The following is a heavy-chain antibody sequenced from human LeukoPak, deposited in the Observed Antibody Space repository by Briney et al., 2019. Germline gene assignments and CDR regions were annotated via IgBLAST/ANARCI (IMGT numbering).Heavy chain of an antibody. Sequence: PXETLSLTCSVSSDSISSSSYLWVWVRQPPGKGLEWIGDIYSNGHISYNPSLKSRAAISVDTSKNQFSLNLSSVTAADTALYYCARRHYGSGNIDSWGQGTLVTVSS. V-gene: IGHV4-39*01. CDR2: IYSNGHI. J-gene: IGHJ4*02. CDR3: ARRHYGSGNIDS. CDR1: SDSISSSSYL. D-gene: IGHD3-10*01.